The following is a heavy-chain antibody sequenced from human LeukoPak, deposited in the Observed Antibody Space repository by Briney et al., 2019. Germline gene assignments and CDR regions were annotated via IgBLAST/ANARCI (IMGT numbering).Heavy chain of an antibody. CDR2: SRGSGGIT. CDR3: AKGYADYGADAFDI. Sequence: PGGSLRLSCAASGLTVTSNYMSWVRQAPGKGLEWVSTSRGSGGITYYADSVKGRFTISRDQSKNTLYLQMNSLRVEDTAVYYCAKGYADYGADAFDIWGQGTLVTVSS. J-gene: IGHJ3*02. D-gene: IGHD4-17*01. V-gene: IGHV3-23*01. CDR1: GLTVTSNY.